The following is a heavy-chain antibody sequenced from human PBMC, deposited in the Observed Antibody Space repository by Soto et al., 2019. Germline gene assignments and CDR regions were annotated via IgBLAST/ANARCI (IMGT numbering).Heavy chain of an antibody. D-gene: IGHD2-2*01. Sequence: PSETLSLTCTVSGGSISSYYWSWIRQPPGKGLEWIGYIYYSGSTNYNPSLKSRVTISVDTSKNQFSLKLSSVTAADTAVYYCARGPDIVVVPAAIPDQEYYFDYWGQGTLVTVS. CDR3: ARGPDIVVVPAAIPDQEYYFDY. J-gene: IGHJ4*02. V-gene: IGHV4-59*01. CDR2: IYYSGST. CDR1: GGSISSYY.